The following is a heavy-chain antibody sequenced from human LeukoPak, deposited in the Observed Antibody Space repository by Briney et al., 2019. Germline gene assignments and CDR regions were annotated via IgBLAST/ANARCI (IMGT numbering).Heavy chain of an antibody. V-gene: IGHV1-24*01. CDR2: FDPEDGGT. Sequence: ASVKVSCKVSGYTLTELSMHWVRQAPGKGLEWMGGFDPEDGGTIYAQKFQGRVTMTEDTSTDTAYMELSSLRSEDTAVYYCATAPGYCSGGSCYLLDPWGQGTLVTVSS. J-gene: IGHJ5*02. CDR1: GYTLTELS. D-gene: IGHD2-15*01. CDR3: ATAPGYCSGGSCYLLDP.